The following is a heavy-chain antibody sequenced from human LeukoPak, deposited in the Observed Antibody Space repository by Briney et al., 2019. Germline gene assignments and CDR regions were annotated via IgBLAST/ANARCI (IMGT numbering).Heavy chain of an antibody. J-gene: IGHJ4*02. CDR2: IYSGGTT. Sequence: PGGSLRLSCAASGFTVNSNYWSWVRQAPGKGLEWVSVIYSGGTTYYADSVKGRFTFSRDNSKNMLHLQMNSLRAEDTAVSYCAKHDSSGYYFDYWGQGTLVTVSS. D-gene: IGHD3-22*01. CDR1: GFTVNSNY. CDR3: AKHDSSGYYFDY. V-gene: IGHV3-53*01.